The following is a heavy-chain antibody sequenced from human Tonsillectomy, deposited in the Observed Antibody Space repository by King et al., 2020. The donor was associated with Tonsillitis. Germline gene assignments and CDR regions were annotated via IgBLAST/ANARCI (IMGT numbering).Heavy chain of an antibody. V-gene: IGHV1-18*04. CDR3: AGDFEGYSSGWPNFDY. D-gene: IGHD6-19*01. Sequence: QLVQSGAEVKKPGASVKVSCKASGYTFTSYGISWVRQAPRQGPEWMGWISAYNGNTNYAQNFQGRVTMTTDTSTSTAYLELRSLRSDDTAVYYCAGDFEGYSSGWPNFDYWGQGTLVTVSS. CDR1: GYTFTSYG. J-gene: IGHJ4*02. CDR2: ISAYNGNT.